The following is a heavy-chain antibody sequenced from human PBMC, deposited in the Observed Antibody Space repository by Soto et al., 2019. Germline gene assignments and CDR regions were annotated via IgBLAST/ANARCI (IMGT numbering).Heavy chain of an antibody. J-gene: IGHJ4*02. D-gene: IGHD2-15*01. CDR3: AKRRGAGGHFDY. Sequence: DVQFLESGGGLVQPEGSLRLSCAASGFTFSSYAMGWVRQGPGKGLEWVAVVSIGGSTHYADSGRGRFTISRDNSKNTLSLQMNSLTAEDTAVYFCAKRRGAGGHFDYWGQGALVTVSS. CDR1: GFTFSSYA. CDR2: VSIGGST. V-gene: IGHV3-23*01.